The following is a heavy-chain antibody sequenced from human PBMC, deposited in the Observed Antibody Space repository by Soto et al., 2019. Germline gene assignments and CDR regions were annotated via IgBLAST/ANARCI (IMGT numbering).Heavy chain of an antibody. CDR1: CGSFGHYY. CDR3: AITYSAGWYRGSGWFDP. D-gene: IGHD6-19*01. Sequence: PATPSYTCAIYCGSFGHYYSSLFRHPPGKGLEWIGEINHSGITNHNPSLKSRVSISVDTSKNQFSLKLTSVTAADTAVYYCAITYSAGWYRGSGWFDPWGQGPLGTVS. CDR2: INHSGIT. J-gene: IGHJ5*02. V-gene: IGHV4-34*01.